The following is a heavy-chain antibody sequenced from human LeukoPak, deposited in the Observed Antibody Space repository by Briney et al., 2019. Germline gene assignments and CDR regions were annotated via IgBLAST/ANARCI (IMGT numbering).Heavy chain of an antibody. Sequence: LRLSCAASGFTLSDYYMSWIRQPPGKGLEWIGYIYYSGSTYYNPSLKSRVTISVDTSKNQFSLKLSSVTAADTAVYYCARDWGYWGQGTLVTVSS. CDR2: IYYSGST. V-gene: IGHV4-30-4*08. D-gene: IGHD3-16*01. CDR3: ARDWGY. J-gene: IGHJ4*02. CDR1: GFTLSDYY.